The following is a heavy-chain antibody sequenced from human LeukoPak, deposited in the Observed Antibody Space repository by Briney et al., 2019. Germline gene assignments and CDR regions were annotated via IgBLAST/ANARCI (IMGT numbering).Heavy chain of an antibody. CDR2: ISTSGNT. CDR1: GVPVATGTYY. V-gene: IGHV4-61*02. CDR3: ARGRDISGGTHDY. Sequence: SETLSLTCTVSGVPVATGTYYWTWIRQPAGKGLEWIGRISTSGNTNYNPSLRGRATMSLDTSKTQVSLRLRSVSAADTAVYYCARGRDISGGTHDYWGQGTLVTVSS. J-gene: IGHJ4*02. D-gene: IGHD1-26*01.